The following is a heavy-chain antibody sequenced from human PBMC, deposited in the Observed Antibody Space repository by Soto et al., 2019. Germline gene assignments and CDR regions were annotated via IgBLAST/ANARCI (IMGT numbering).Heavy chain of an antibody. J-gene: IGHJ3*02. Sequence: GGSLRLSCAASGFTFSSYGMHWVRQAPGKGLEWVAVISYDGSNKYYADSLKGRFTISRDNSKNTLYLQMNSLRAEDTAVYYCAKYGFEGDDAFDIWGQGTMVTVSS. CDR1: GFTFSSYG. V-gene: IGHV3-30*18. CDR2: ISYDGSNK. CDR3: AKYGFEGDDAFDI. D-gene: IGHD3-10*01.